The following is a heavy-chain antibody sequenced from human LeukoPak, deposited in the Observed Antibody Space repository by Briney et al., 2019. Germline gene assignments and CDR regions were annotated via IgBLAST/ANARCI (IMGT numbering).Heavy chain of an antibody. V-gene: IGHV4-4*02. CDR2: IYHSGST. CDR1: GGSISSSNW. J-gene: IGHJ2*01. D-gene: IGHD3-22*01. Sequence: PSETLSLTCAVSGGSISSSNWWSWVRQPPGKGLEWIGEIYHSGSTNYNPSLRSRVTISVDKSKNQFSLKLSSVTAADTAVYYRARSPVRHIVVVIKHYWYFDLWGRGTLVTVSS. CDR3: ARSPVRHIVVVIKHYWYFDL.